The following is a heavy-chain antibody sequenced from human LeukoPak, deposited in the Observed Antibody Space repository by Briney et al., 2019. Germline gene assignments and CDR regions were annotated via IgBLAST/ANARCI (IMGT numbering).Heavy chain of an antibody. V-gene: IGHV3-21*01. CDR3: ARDLAAAGAFDY. J-gene: IGHJ4*02. D-gene: IGHD6-13*01. CDR1: GFTFSSYS. CDR2: ISSSSSYI. Sequence: KPGGSLRPSCAASGFTFSSYSMNWVRQAPGKGLEWVSSISSSSSYIYYADSVKGRFTISRDNAKNSLYLQMNSLRAEDTAVYYCARDLAAAGAFDYWGQGTLVTVSS.